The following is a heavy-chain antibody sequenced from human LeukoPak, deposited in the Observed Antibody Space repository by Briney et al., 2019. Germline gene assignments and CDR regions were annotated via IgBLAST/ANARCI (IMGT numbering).Heavy chain of an antibody. D-gene: IGHD2-2*01. V-gene: IGHV3-30*02. J-gene: IGHJ3*02. CDR1: GFTFSSYG. Sequence: GGSLRLSCAASGFTFSSYGMHWVRQAPGKGLEWVAFIRYDGSNKYYADSVKGRFTISRDNSKNTLYLQMNSLRAEDTAVYYCAKDRPRGVVVPAAMFGAFDIWGQGTMVTVSS. CDR2: IRYDGSNK. CDR3: AKDRPRGVVVPAAMFGAFDI.